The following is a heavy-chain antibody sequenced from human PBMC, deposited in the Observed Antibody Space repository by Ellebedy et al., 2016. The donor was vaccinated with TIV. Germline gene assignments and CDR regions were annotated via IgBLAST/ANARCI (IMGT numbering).Heavy chain of an antibody. CDR1: GYNFLNFG. J-gene: IGHJ2*01. Sequence: ASVKVSCKASGYNFLNFGVSWVRQAPGQGLEFLGWISPYSGNTKYPQRLQGRVTMTTEISTTTAHMEMRGLRSDDTAVYYCARDSRSDWGNFDLWGRGTLVTVSS. CDR3: ARDSRSDWGNFDL. V-gene: IGHV1-18*01. CDR2: ISPYSGNT. D-gene: IGHD6-19*01.